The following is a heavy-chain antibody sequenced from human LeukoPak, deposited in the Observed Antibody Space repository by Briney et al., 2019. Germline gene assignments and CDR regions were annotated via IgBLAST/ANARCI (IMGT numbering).Heavy chain of an antibody. CDR2: INAGNGNT. J-gene: IGHJ5*02. CDR3: ARDSRNDYGDYSGFDP. CDR1: GYTFTSHA. V-gene: IGHV1-3*01. D-gene: IGHD4-17*01. Sequence: ASVKVSCKASGYTFTSHAMHWVRQAPGQRLEWMGWINAGNGNTKYSQEFQGRVTITRDTSASTAYMELSSLRSEDTAVYYCARDSRNDYGDYSGFDPWGQGTLVTVSS.